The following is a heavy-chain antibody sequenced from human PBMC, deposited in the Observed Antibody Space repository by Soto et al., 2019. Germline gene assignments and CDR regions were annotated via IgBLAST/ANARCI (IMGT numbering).Heavy chain of an antibody. CDR2: IYYSGFT. D-gene: IGHD6-13*01. CDR3: ARGTPDSSSWYGNWFEP. V-gene: IGHV4-31*03. J-gene: IGHJ5*02. CDR1: GGSITSGGYY. Sequence: SETLSLTCTVSGGSITSGGYYWSWIRQHPGKGLEWIGYIYYSGFTYYNPSLKSRVTISVDTSKNQFSLKLSSVTAADTAVYYCARGTPDSSSWYGNWFEPWGQGTLVTVSS.